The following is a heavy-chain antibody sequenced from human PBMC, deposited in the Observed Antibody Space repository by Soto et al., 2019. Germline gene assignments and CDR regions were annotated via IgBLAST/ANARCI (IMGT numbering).Heavy chain of an antibody. J-gene: IGHJ4*02. CDR1: GFTFSSYS. CDR3: ARDYGGTGYVFDY. Sequence: GGSLRLSCAASGFTFSSYSMNWVRQAPGKGLEWVSYISSGSSNIYYADSVKGRFTISRGTAKNSLYLQMNSLRDEDTAVYYCARDYGGTGYVFDYWGQGTLVTVSS. CDR2: ISSGSSNI. D-gene: IGHD1-1*01. V-gene: IGHV3-48*02.